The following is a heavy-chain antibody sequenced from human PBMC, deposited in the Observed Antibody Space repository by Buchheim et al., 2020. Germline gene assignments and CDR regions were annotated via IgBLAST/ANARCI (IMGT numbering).Heavy chain of an antibody. V-gene: IGHV4-30-4*01. CDR2: IYYSGIS. CDR1: GGSLSRGDYY. J-gene: IGHJ4*02. Sequence: QVQLQESGPGLVKPSQTLSLTCTVSGGSLSRGDYYWSWIRRPPGKGLEWIGYIYYSGISYYNPSLKSRVTISVDFSKSPLSLKLSSVTAADTAVYYCARYGGYYSPFDYWGQGTL. CDR3: ARYGGYYSPFDY. D-gene: IGHD3-22*01.